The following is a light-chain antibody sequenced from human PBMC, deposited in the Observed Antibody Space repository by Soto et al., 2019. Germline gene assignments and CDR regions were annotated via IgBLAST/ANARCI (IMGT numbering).Light chain of an antibody. CDR2: KAS. V-gene: IGKV1-5*03. CDR1: QTSSSW. Sequence: DIQMTQSPSTLSGSVGDRVTITCRASQTSSSWLAWYQQKPGKAPKLLIYKASTLKSGVPSRFSSSGSGTEFTLTISSLQPDDFATYYCQHYNSYSEAFGQGTKVDIK. J-gene: IGKJ1*01. CDR3: QHYNSYSEA.